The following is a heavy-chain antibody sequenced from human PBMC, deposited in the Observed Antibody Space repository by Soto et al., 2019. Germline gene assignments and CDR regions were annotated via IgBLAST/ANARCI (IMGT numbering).Heavy chain of an antibody. CDR1: GVTFDDYA. J-gene: IGHJ6*02. V-gene: IGHV3-9*01. CDR3: EKDIRGWALYYTGMDV. Sequence: EVQRVESGGGLVRPGRSLRLSCAASGVTFDDYAMHWVRQAPGQGLEWVSGISWNSGSIGYADSVKGRVTISRDNAKNSLYLQMSSLSAEVTALYYCEKDIRGWALYYTGMDVWGQGTTVTVSS. D-gene: IGHD1-26*01. CDR2: ISWNSGSI.